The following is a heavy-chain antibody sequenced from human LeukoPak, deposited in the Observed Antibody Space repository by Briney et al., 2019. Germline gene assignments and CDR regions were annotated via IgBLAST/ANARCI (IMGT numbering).Heavy chain of an antibody. J-gene: IGHJ6*03. CDR2: IYYSGGT. CDR1: GGSISSYY. D-gene: IGHD3-16*01. CDR3: ARVGGIRLHMYYYYMDV. V-gene: IGHV4-59*01. Sequence: SETLSLTCTVSGGSISSYYWSWIRQPPGKGLEGIGYIYYSGGTNYNHSLKSRGTISVDTSKNQCSLKLSSVTAADTAVYYCARVGGIRLHMYYYYMDVWGKGTTVTVSS.